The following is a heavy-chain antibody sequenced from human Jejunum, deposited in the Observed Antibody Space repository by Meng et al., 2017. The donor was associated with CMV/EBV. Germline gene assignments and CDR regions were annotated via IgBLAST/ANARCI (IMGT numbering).Heavy chain of an antibody. CDR1: GVTFSGDW. CDR2: INGDGTTS. J-gene: IGHJ4*02. V-gene: IGHV3-74*01. CDR3: VTNVYCSGGGCRNY. Sequence: GVTFSGDWMHWVRQAPGKGLMLVSRINGDGTTSGYADSVKGRFTISRDNANNMLYLQLDSLRAEDTAVYYCVTNVYCSGGGCRNYWGQGTLVTVSS. D-gene: IGHD2-15*01.